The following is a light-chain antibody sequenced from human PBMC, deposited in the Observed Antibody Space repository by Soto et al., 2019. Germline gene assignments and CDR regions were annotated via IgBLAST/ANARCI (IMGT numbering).Light chain of an antibody. CDR2: DVN. CDR1: SSDVGGSDY. CDR3: SSYTSSSTLV. V-gene: IGLV2-14*01. Sequence: QSALTQPASVSGSPGQSITISCTGSSSDVGGSDYVSWFQQHPGKAPKLMIYDVNNRPSGVSYRFSGSKSGNTASMTISGLQAEDEADYYCSSYTSSSTLVFGGGTKLTVL. J-gene: IGLJ2*01.